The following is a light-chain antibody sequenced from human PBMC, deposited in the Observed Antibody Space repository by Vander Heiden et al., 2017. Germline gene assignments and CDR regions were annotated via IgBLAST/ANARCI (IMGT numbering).Light chain of an antibody. CDR3: QQYNSYSQT. CDR2: KAS. Sequence: DIQMPQSPSTLSASVGDRVTITCRASQSISSWLAWYQQRPGKAPKLLIYKASTLESGVPPSFSGSGSGREFTLTISSLQPDDFATYYCQQYNSYSQTFGQGTKVEIK. J-gene: IGKJ1*01. CDR1: QSISSW. V-gene: IGKV1-5*03.